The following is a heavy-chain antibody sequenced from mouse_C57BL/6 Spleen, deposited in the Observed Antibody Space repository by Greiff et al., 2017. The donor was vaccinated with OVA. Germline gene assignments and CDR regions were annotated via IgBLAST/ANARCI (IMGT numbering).Heavy chain of an antibody. V-gene: IGHV1-55*01. CDR1: GYTFTSYW. D-gene: IGHD1-1*01. CDR3: ARLYYYGSSHYYAMDY. Sequence: QVQLQQSGAELVKPGASVKMSCKASGYTFTSYWITWVKQRPGQGLEWIGDIYPGSGSTNYNEKFKSKATLTVDTSSSTAYMQLSSLTSEDSAVYYCARLYYYGSSHYYAMDYWGQGTSVTVSS. CDR2: IYPGSGST. J-gene: IGHJ4*01.